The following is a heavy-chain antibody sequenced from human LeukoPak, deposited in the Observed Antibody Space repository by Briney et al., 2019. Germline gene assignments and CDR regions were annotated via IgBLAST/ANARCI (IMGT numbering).Heavy chain of an antibody. J-gene: IGHJ4*02. CDR2: IYSDGSST. Sequence: PGGSLRLSCEASGFTFSSYWMHWARQVPGKGLVWGSRIYSDGSSTNYADSVKGRFTISRDNAKNTLYLQMNSLRAEDTAVYYCARGRGYCFGVNCYFDYWGQGTLVTVSS. CDR1: GFTFSSYW. CDR3: ARGRGYCFGVNCYFDY. V-gene: IGHV3-74*01. D-gene: IGHD2-15*01.